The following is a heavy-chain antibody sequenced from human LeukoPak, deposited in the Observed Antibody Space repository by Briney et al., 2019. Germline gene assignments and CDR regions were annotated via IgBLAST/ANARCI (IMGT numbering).Heavy chain of an antibody. J-gene: IGHJ4*02. V-gene: IGHV4-4*07. CDR1: GGSIRSYF. CDR2: IYTTGAT. D-gene: IGHD1-26*01. CDR3: ARQGYTASYYFLDY. Sequence: PSETLSLTCTVSGGSIRSYFWGWVRQPAGKGLEWIGRIYTTGATFYSPSLKTRLTMSIDTSKNQFSLRLTSVVAADTAVYYCARQGYTASYYFLDYWSQGTLVTVSS.